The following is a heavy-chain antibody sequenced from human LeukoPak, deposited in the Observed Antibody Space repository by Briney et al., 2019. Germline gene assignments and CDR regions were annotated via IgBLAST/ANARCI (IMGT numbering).Heavy chain of an antibody. V-gene: IGHV3-30*18. CDR2: ISYDGSNK. J-gene: IGHJ4*02. CDR1: GFTFSSYG. D-gene: IGHD3-10*01. CDR3: AKDLVGSGSYPWLGFFDY. Sequence: GGSLRLSCAASGFTFSSYGMHWVRQAPGKGLEWVAVISYDGSNKYYADSVKGRFTISRDNSKNTLYLQMNSLRAEDTAVYYCAKDLVGSGSYPWLGFFDYWGQGTLVTVSS.